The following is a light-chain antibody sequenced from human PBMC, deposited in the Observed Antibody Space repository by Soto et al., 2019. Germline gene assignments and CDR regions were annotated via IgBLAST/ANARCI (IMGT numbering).Light chain of an antibody. CDR1: QSVSSDF. Sequence: ELVLTQSPDTLSLSPGERATLSCRASQSVSSDFLVWYHQKPGQAPRLLIYGASSRATGIPDRFSGGGSGTDFILSISRLEPEDFAVYYCQHYDNSPPSVTFGPGTKVDIK. CDR3: QHYDNSPPSVT. CDR2: GAS. V-gene: IGKV3-20*01. J-gene: IGKJ3*01.